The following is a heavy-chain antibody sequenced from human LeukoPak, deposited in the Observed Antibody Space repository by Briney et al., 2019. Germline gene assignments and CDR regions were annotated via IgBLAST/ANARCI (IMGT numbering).Heavy chain of an antibody. J-gene: IGHJ4*02. CDR3: ARDALSSSSFDY. D-gene: IGHD6-6*01. Sequence: GRSLRLSCAASGFTFSSYAMHWVRQAPGKGLEWVAVISYDGSNKYYADSVKGRFTISRDNSKNTLYLQMNSLRAEDTAVYYCARDALSSSSFDYWGQGTLVIVSS. CDR2: ISYDGSNK. V-gene: IGHV3-30*04. CDR1: GFTFSSYA.